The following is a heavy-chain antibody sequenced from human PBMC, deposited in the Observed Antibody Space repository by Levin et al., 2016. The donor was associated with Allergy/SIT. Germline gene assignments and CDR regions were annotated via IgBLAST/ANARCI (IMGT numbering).Heavy chain of an antibody. V-gene: IGHV4-34*01. D-gene: IGHD3-22*01. CDR3: ARGAGNRSGYHYYYGMDV. J-gene: IGHJ6*02. CDR2: INHGGST. CDR1: GGSFSGYY. Sequence: SETLSLTCAVYGGSFSGYYWSWIRQPPGKGLEWIGEINHGGSTNYNPSLKSRVTISVDTSKNQFSLKLSSVTAADTAVYYCARGAGNRSGYHYYYGMDVWGQGTTVTVSS.